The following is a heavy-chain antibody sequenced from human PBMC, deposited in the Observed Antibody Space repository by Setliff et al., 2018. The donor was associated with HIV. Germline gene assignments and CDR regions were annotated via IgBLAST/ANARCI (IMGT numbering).Heavy chain of an antibody. CDR2: IYYNEKT. V-gene: IGHV4-39*01. J-gene: IGHJ5*02. D-gene: IGHD3-22*01. CDR1: GDSASNSRYY. Sequence: KASETLSLTCTVSGDSASNSRYYWAWIRQPPGKGLEYIGSIYYNEKTYYSPSLKGRVTISIDTSKNQFSLNLTSVTAADTAVYFCATRVYYYDSNKVLREEGFDPWGQGTLVTVSS. CDR3: ATRVYYYDSNKVLREEGFDP.